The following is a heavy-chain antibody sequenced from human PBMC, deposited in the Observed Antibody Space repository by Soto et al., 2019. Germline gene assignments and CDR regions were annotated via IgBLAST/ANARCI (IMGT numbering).Heavy chain of an antibody. D-gene: IGHD5-18*01. CDR3: ARVTHTDTAMPGVYYGMNV. J-gene: IGHJ6*02. Sequence: QVQLVQSGAEVKKPGASVKVSCKASGYTFTSYYMHWVRQAPGQGLEWMGIINPSGGSTSYAQKFQGRVTMTRDTSTSTVYMELSSLRSEDTAVYYFARVTHTDTAMPGVYYGMNVWGQGTTVTVSS. V-gene: IGHV1-46*01. CDR1: GYTFTSYY. CDR2: INPSGGST.